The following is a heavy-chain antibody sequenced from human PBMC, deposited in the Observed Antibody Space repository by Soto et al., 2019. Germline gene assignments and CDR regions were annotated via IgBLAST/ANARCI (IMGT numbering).Heavy chain of an antibody. V-gene: IGHV1-69*02. CDR3: ARASWTRGPYYYYYMDV. D-gene: IGHD1-1*01. CDR2: IIPILGIA. J-gene: IGHJ6*03. CDR1: GGTFSIYT. Sequence: SVKVSCQASGGTFSIYTISWVRQAPGQGLEWMGRIIPILGIANYAQKFQGRVTITADKSTSTAYMELSSLRSEDTAVYYCARASWTRGPYYYYYMDVWGKGTTVTVSS.